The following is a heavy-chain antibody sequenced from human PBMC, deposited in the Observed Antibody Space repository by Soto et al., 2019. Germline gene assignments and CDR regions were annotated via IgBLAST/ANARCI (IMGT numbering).Heavy chain of an antibody. Sequence: QITLKESGPTLVKPTQTLTLTCTFSGFSLTTRGVGVGWIRQPPGQALEYLALIYWDDDKRYSPSLQSRLSITKDTSKNQVVLTMTNVDPVDTATYYCAHIPNYYQYDWFDPWGQGTLVSVSS. V-gene: IGHV2-5*02. CDR1: GFSLTTRGVG. CDR2: IYWDDDK. CDR3: AHIPNYYQYDWFDP. J-gene: IGHJ5*02. D-gene: IGHD3-16*01.